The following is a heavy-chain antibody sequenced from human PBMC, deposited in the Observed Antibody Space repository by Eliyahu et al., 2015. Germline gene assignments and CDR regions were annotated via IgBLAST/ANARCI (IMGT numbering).Heavy chain of an antibody. V-gene: IGHV3-23*04. Sequence: EVQLVESGGGLLQPGGSLRLSCAAFGFTFSDYPVTWGRQAPGKGLEWVSAISSSGSPTYYADSVKGRFTISRDNSKNTLFLQMNSLRGDDTAIYYCAVGLGRRTYYYFDYWGQGTLVTVSS. CDR2: ISSSGSPT. J-gene: IGHJ4*02. CDR3: AVGLGRRTYYYFDY. CDR1: GFTFSDYP. D-gene: IGHD3-10*01.